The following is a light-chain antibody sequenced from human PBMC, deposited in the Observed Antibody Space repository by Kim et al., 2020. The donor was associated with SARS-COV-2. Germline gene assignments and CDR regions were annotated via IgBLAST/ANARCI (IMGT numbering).Light chain of an antibody. CDR1: QSVSSY. CDR3: QQRSNWLS. J-gene: IGKJ5*01. V-gene: IGKV3-11*01. CDR2: DAS. Sequence: SLSPGERATLSCRASQSVSSYLAWYQQKPGQAPRLLIYDASNRATGIPARFSGSGSGTDFTLTISCLEPEDFAVYYCQQRSNWLSFGEGTRLEIK.